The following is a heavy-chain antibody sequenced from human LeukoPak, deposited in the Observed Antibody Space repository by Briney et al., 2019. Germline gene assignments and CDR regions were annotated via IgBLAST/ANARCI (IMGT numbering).Heavy chain of an antibody. J-gene: IGHJ3*02. D-gene: IGHD5-24*01. V-gene: IGHV3-48*03. CDR2: ISSSGSTI. CDR3: AREDGYNQRGDAFDI. Sequence: GGSLRLSCAASGFTFSSYEMNWVRQAPGKGLEWVTYISSSGSTIYYADSVKGRFTISRDNAKNTLYLQMNSLRAEDTAVYYCAREDGYNQRGDAFDIWGQGTMVTVSS. CDR1: GFTFSSYE.